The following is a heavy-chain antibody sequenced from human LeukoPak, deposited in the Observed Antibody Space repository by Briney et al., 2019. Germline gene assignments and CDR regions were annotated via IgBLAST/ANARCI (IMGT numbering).Heavy chain of an antibody. CDR2: INPNSGGT. CDR1: GYTFTGYY. CDR3: ARDGIGGFGEYYYYYYMDV. V-gene: IGHV1-2*02. Sequence: ASVKVSCKASGYTFTGYYMHWVRQAPGQGLEWMGWINPNSGGTNYVQKFQGRVTMTRDTSISTAYMELSRLRSDDTAVYYCARDGIGGFGEYYYYYYMDVWGKGTTVTISS. J-gene: IGHJ6*03. D-gene: IGHD3-10*01.